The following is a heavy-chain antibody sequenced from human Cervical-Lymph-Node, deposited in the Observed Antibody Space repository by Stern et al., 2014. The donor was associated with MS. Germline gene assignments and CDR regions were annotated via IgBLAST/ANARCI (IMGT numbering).Heavy chain of an antibody. Sequence: QMQLVQSGAEVKKPGSSVKVSCQASGGTFNVYAINWLRQAPGQGLEWMGGIIPIMGRANYAQKFQGRVTITADESTRTSSMQLSSLTSNDTGVYYCARDGRHTNNYGLDVWGQGTTVTVSS. CDR2: IIPIMGRA. CDR3: ARDGRHTNNYGLDV. V-gene: IGHV1-69*01. J-gene: IGHJ6*02. CDR1: GGTFNVYA.